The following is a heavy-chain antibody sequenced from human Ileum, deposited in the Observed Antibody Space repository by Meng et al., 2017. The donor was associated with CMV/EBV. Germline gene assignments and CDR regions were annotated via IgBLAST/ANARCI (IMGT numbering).Heavy chain of an antibody. D-gene: IGHD3-9*01. V-gene: IGHV1-2*02. CDR1: GYTFTAKH. J-gene: IGHJ4*02. CDR3: VKEDWYFDF. CDR2: IYPQNGGT. Sequence: QLHLVQTGTEGKKPGASVKVSCKTSGYTFTAKHLHWVRQAPGQGLEWMGWIYPQNGGTYFAQKFQGRVTMTSDTSITTAYMELSSLTSDDTAIYYCVKEDWYFDFWGQGTLVTVSS.